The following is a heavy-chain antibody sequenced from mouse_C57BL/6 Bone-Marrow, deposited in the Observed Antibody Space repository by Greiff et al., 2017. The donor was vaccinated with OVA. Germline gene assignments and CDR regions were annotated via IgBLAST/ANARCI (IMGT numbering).Heavy chain of an antibody. D-gene: IGHD2-4*01. J-gene: IGHJ2*01. CDR2: IRNKANGYTT. Sequence: EVKLMESGGGLVQPGGSLSLSCAASGFTFTDYYMSWVRQPPGKALEWLGFIRNKANGYTTEYSASVKGRFTISRDNSQSILYLQMNALRAEDSATYYCARYGGLRGYFDYWGQGTTITVSS. CDR1: GFTFTDYY. CDR3: ARYGGLRGYFDY. V-gene: IGHV7-3*01.